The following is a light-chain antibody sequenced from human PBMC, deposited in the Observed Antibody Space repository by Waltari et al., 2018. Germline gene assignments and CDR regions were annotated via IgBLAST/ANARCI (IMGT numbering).Light chain of an antibody. CDR3: SSFPGGSLV. CDR2: DVR. Sequence: QSALTQPRSVSGSPGQSVTISCTKTNSDIDPFNYVSWYQQHPGKAPKLVIYDVRVRPSEVPDRFSGSRSGNTASLIISGLQPEDEADYYCSSFPGGSLVFGGGTELTVL. CDR1: NSDIDPFNY. J-gene: IGLJ2*01. V-gene: IGLV2-11*01.